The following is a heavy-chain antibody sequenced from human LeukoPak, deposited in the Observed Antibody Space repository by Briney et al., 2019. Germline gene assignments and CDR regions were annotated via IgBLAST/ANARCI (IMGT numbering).Heavy chain of an antibody. J-gene: IGHJ4*02. CDR3: AREYYYGSGSYYNVDYFDY. Sequence: ASVKVSCKASGYTFTSYGISWVRQAPGQGLEWMGWISAYNGNTNYAQKLQGRVTMTTDTSTSTAYMELRSLKSDDTAVYYCAREYYYGSGSYYNVDYFDYWGQGTLVTVSS. V-gene: IGHV1-18*01. CDR2: ISAYNGNT. CDR1: GYTFTSYG. D-gene: IGHD3-10*01.